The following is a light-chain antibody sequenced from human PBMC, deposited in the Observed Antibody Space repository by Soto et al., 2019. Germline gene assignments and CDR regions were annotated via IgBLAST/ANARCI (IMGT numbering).Light chain of an antibody. CDR2: ATS. CDR1: QSVGNN. CDR3: QQYGDWPLT. J-gene: IGKJ4*01. V-gene: IGKV3-15*01. Sequence: EIVLTQSPATLSVSPGERATLSCRASQSVGNNFAWYQQKPGQAPRLLIFATSTRATCVPARFSGSGSGTVFTLTISSLQYEDFAVYYWQQYGDWPLTFGGGAKVEIE.